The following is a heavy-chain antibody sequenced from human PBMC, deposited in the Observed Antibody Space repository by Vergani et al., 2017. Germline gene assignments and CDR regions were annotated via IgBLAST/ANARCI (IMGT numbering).Heavy chain of an antibody. CDR3: ARGYRSDGFDY. V-gene: IGHV4-61*02. CDR2: IYTSGST. D-gene: IGHD5-24*01. J-gene: IGHJ4*02. Sequence: QVQLQESGPGLVKPSQTLSLTCTVSGGSISSGSYYWSWIRQPAGKGLEWIGRIYTSGSTNYNPSLKSRVTISVDTSKNQFSLKLSSVTAAATAVYYCARGYRSDGFDYWGQGTLVTVSS. CDR1: GGSISSGSYY.